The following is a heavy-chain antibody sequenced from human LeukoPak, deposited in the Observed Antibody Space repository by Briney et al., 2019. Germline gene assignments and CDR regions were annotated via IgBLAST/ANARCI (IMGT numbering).Heavy chain of an antibody. J-gene: IGHJ4*02. CDR2: IIPIFGTA. CDR1: GGTFSSYA. Sequence: SVKVSCKASGGTFSSYAISWVRQAPGQGLKWMGGIIPIFGTANYAQKFQGRVTITADESTSTAYMELSSLRSEDTAVYYCARVIVVHGIYYFDYWGQGTLVTVSS. V-gene: IGHV1-69*01. D-gene: IGHD1-26*01. CDR3: ARVIVVHGIYYFDY.